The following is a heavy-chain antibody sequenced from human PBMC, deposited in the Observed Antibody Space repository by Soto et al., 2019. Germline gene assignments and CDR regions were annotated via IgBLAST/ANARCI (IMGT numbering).Heavy chain of an antibody. Sequence: PSETLSLTCTVSGSSINSSGYYWGWIRQPPGKGLEWIGSMFYGGSTYYNPSLKSRVTISVDTSKNQFSLKLSSVTAADTAVYYCARGYVKYCSGGSCPTGWFDPWGQGTLVTVSS. D-gene: IGHD2-15*01. J-gene: IGHJ5*02. CDR1: GSSINSSGYY. V-gene: IGHV4-39*07. CDR2: MFYGGST. CDR3: ARGYVKYCSGGSCPTGWFDP.